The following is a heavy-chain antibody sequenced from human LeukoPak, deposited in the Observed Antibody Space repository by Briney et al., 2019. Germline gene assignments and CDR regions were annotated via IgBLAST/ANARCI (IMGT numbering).Heavy chain of an antibody. CDR3: ARRNGDYGGYYYYYMDV. Sequence: GESLKISCKGSGYSFTSYWIGWVRQMPGKGLEWMGIIYPGDSDTRYSPSFQGQVTISADKSISTAYLQWSSLKASDTAMYYCARRNGDYGGYYYYYMDVWGKGTTVTVSS. J-gene: IGHJ6*03. CDR1: GYSFTSYW. D-gene: IGHD4-17*01. CDR2: IYPGDSDT. V-gene: IGHV5-51*01.